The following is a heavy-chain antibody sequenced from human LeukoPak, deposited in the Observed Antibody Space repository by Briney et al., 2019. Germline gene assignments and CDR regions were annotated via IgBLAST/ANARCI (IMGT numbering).Heavy chain of an antibody. V-gene: IGHV1-18*01. CDR1: DYTFTNYG. D-gene: IGHD2-2*02. J-gene: IGHJ4*02. CDR2: ISADSGNT. Sequence: GASVKVSCKASDYTFTNYGIIWVRQAPGQGLEWMGWISADSGNTNYAQKFQGRVTMTTDPSTRTADMDLRSLRYDDTAVYFCAREIPYYFDYWGQGTLVTVSS. CDR3: AREIPYYFDY.